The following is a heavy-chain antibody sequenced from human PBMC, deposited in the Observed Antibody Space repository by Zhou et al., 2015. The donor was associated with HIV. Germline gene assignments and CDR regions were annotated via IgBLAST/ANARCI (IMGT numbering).Heavy chain of an antibody. CDR3: AREGPYSNSPGAFDI. CDR2: ISWNSGSI. D-gene: IGHD6-6*01. V-gene: IGHV3-9*01. CDR1: GFTFDDYA. J-gene: IGHJ3*02. Sequence: EVQLVESGGGLVQPGRSLRLSCAASGFTFDDYAMHWVRQAPGKGLEWVSGISWNSGSIGYADSVKGRFTISRDNAKNSLYLQMNSLRAEDTAVYYCAREGPYSNSPGAFDIWGQGTMVTVSS.